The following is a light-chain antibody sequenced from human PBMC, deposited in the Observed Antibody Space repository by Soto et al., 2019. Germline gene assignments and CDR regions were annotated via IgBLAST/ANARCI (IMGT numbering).Light chain of an antibody. Sequence: QSLLTQPPSVSGAPGQRVTISCTGSSSNIGAGYDVHWYRQLPGTAPTVLIYGNINRPSGVPDRFSDSKSGTSASLAINGLQAEDEADYYCQSYDNNLVVFGGGTKLTVL. CDR3: QSYDNNLVV. CDR1: SSNIGAGYD. CDR2: GNI. V-gene: IGLV1-40*01. J-gene: IGLJ2*01.